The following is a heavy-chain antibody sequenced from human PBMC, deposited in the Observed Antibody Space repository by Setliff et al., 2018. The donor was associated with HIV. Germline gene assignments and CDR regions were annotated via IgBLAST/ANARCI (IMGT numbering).Heavy chain of an antibody. V-gene: IGHV1-3*01. CDR3: GRNGCSGDSYFCDLDS. D-gene: IGHD2-21*02. CDR1: GYSFPNYA. Sequence: ASVKVSCKASGYSFPNYAIHWVRLAPGQRLEWMGWIKPASGDTQYSQKFQGKVTITRDTSASKVYMEVSRLKSEDTAVYFCGRNGCSGDSYFCDLDSWGQGTLVTVSS. J-gene: IGHJ4*02. CDR2: IKPASGDT.